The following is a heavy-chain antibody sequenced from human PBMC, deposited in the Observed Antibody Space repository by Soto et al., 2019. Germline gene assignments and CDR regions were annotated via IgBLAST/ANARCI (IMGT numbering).Heavy chain of an antibody. V-gene: IGHV4-34*01. J-gene: IGHJ4*02. CDR1: GGSFSGYY. D-gene: IGHD2-15*01. CDR3: VRGGERYCSAGTCYPSPDF. CDR2: INHSGST. Sequence: SETLSLTCAVYGGSFSGYYWSWIRQPPGKGLEWIGEINHSGSTNYNPSLKSRVTISVHTSKNQISLKLSSVTAADTAVYYCVRGGERYCSAGTCYPSPDFWGQGTLVTVSS.